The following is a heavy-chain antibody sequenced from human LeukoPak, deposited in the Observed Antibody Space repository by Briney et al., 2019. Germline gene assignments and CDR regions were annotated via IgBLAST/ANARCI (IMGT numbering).Heavy chain of an antibody. CDR2: ISAYNGNT. V-gene: IGHV1-18*01. D-gene: IGHD3-22*01. CDR3: AKGDRITMTVVVLWGFDY. CDR1: GYTFTSYG. J-gene: IGHJ4*02. Sequence: ASVKVSCKASGYTFTSYGISWVRQAPGQGLEWMGWISAYNGNTNYAQKLQGRVTMTTDTSTSTAYMELRSLRSDDTAVYYCAKGDRITMTVVVLWGFDYWGQGTRVTVSS.